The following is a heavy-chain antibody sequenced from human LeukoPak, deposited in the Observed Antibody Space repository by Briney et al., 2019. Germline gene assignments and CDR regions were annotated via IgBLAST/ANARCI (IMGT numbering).Heavy chain of an antibody. V-gene: IGHV3-30*18. D-gene: IGHD2-2*01. CDR3: AKAKHHIVVVPAATTFDY. J-gene: IGHJ4*02. CDR1: GFTFSSYG. Sequence: TGGSLRLSCAASGFTFSSYGMHWVRQAPGKGLGGGAVISYVGSNKYYADSVKGRFTISRDNSKNTLYLQMNSLRAEDTAVYYCAKAKHHIVVVPAATTFDYWGQGTLVTVSS. CDR2: ISYVGSNK.